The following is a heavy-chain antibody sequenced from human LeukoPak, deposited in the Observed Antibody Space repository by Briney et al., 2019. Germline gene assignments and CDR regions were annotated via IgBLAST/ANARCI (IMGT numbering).Heavy chain of an antibody. CDR1: GGSIRSSYYY. D-gene: IGHD6-13*01. CDR3: ARGKAGQQLVVDYDYGMDV. J-gene: IGHJ6*02. CDR2: IYHSGST. Sequence: PSETLSLTCTVSGGSIRSSYYYWGWIRQPPGKGLEWIGYIYHSGSTNYNPSLRSRVTISVDTSRNQFSLKLTSVTAADTAVYYCARGKAGQQLVVDYDYGMDVWGQGTTVTVSS. V-gene: IGHV4-61*05.